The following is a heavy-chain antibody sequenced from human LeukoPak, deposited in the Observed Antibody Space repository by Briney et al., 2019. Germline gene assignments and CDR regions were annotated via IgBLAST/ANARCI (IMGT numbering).Heavy chain of an antibody. V-gene: IGHV3-33*01. CDR3: ARDTGTTGHSSRLDP. J-gene: IGHJ5*02. CDR2: IPSDGRKQ. D-gene: IGHD1-1*01. CDR1: GFTFRYYG. Sequence: GGSLRHSRAASGFTFRYYGMHWVRQPPGKGLEWVAAIPSDGRKQYYAASVKGRFAISRDDSRSTQYLQMNSLRDYDTAGYYCARDTGTTGHSSRLDPWGQGTLVSVSS.